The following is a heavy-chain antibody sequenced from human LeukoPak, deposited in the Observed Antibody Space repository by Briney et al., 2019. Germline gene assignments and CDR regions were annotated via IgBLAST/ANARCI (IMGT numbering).Heavy chain of an antibody. CDR2: INPNSGGT. V-gene: IGHV1-2*02. CDR3: ARDGTGVYNLVQY. J-gene: IGHJ4*02. D-gene: IGHD5-24*01. CDR1: GYTFTGYY. Sequence: EASVMVSCKASGYTFTGYYMHWVRQAPGQGLEWMGWINPNSGGTNYAQKFQGRVTMTRDTSISAVYMELSRLRSDDTAVYYCARDGTGVYNLVQYWGQGTLVTVSS.